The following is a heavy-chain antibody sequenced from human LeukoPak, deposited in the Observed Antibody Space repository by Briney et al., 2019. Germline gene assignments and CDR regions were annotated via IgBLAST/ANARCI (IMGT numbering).Heavy chain of an antibody. Sequence: GGSLRLSCAASGFTFSSYGMHWVRQAPGKGLEWVAVISYDGSNKYYADSVKGRFTISRDNSKNTLYLQLNHLRAEDTAVYYCAKDDTTMAPQQGSYGLDVWGQGTTVTVSS. CDR2: ISYDGSNK. D-gene: IGHD5-18*01. CDR3: AKDDTTMAPQQGSYGLDV. CDR1: GFTFSSYG. V-gene: IGHV3-30*18. J-gene: IGHJ6*02.